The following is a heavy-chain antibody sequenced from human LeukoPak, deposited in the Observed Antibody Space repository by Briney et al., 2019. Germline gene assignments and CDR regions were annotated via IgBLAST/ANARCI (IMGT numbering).Heavy chain of an antibody. CDR2: IYYSGST. CDR3: ARHYRSAAGTVYYYGMDV. J-gene: IGHJ6*02. V-gene: IGHV4-59*08. CDR1: GGSISSYY. Sequence: SETLSLTCTVSGGSISSYYWSWIRQPPGKGLEWIGYIYYSGSTNYNPSLKSRVTISVDTSKNQFSLKLSSVTAADTAVYYCARHYRSAAGTVYYYGMDVWGQGTTVTVSS. D-gene: IGHD6-13*01.